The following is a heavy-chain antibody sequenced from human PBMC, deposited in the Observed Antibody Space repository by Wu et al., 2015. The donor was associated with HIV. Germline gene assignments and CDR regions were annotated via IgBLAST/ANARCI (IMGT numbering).Heavy chain of an antibody. D-gene: IGHD3-10*01. J-gene: IGHJ6*02. Sequence: VQLVQSGAEVKKPGSSGEGLLQGFWRHLQQLCYQLGATGPGQGLEWMGRIIPIFGTANYAQKFQGRVTITADESTSTAYMELSSLRSEDTAVYYCARAKDGSGWSPAGSGMDVWGQGTTVTVSS. CDR1: RHLQQLC. V-gene: IGHV1-69*15. CDR3: ARAKDGSGWSPAGSGMDV. CDR2: IIPIFGTA.